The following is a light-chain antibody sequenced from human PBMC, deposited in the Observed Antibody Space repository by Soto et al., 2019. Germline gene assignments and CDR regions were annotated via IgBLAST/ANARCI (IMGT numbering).Light chain of an antibody. CDR2: VAS. V-gene: IGKV3-20*01. CDR1: QSVGSNY. J-gene: IGKJ5*01. Sequence: EIVLTQSPGTLSLSPGERATLSCRASQSVGSNYLAWYQQNPGQAPRLLISVASSRATGVPDRFSGSGSGTDFTLTISRLEPDDFALYFCQQYGGSPITFGLGTRLEIK. CDR3: QQYGGSPIT.